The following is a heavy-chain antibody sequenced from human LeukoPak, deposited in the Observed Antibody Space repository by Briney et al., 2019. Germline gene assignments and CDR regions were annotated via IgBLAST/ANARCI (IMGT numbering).Heavy chain of an antibody. CDR2: INPNSGGT. CDR3: ARETASTQTYYFDY. D-gene: IGHD6-25*01. J-gene: IGHJ4*02. Sequence: ASVKVSCKASGYTFTGYYMHWVRQAPGQGLEWMGWINPNSGGTNYAQKFQGRVTMTRDTSISTAYMELSRRRSDDTAVYYCARETASTQTYYFDYWGQGTLVTVSS. CDR1: GYTFTGYY. V-gene: IGHV1-2*02.